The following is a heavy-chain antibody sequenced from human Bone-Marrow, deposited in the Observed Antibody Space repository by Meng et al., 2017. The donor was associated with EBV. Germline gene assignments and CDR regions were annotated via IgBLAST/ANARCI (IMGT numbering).Heavy chain of an antibody. Sequence: VQLGKYGAELKKPGASVKISCKTSGYAFTNYILHWVRQAPGQRLEWMGWINTGIGYTKYSQNFQARVTITGDTSATTGYMELSALTSEDTAVYYCARDVYASGTYRADPWGQGTLVTVSS. CDR1: GYAFTNYI. CDR2: INTGIGYT. J-gene: IGHJ5*02. D-gene: IGHD3-10*01. CDR3: ARDVYASGTYRADP. V-gene: IGHV1-3*04.